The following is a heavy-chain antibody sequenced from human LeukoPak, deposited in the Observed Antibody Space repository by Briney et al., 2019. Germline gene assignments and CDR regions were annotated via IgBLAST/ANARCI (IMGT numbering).Heavy chain of an antibody. CDR2: ISANSGNG. D-gene: IGHD2-8*02. CDR3: ARTLGSNWWGNFDY. CDR1: GYTFSSHG. J-gene: IGHJ4*02. V-gene: IGHV1-18*01. Sequence: ASVKVSCRASGYTFSSHGITWVRQAPGQGLEWMGWISANSGNGNYAQKFQGRLTMTTDTSTSIASMELRSLTSDDTAVYFCARTLGSNWWGNFDYWGQGTLVTVSS.